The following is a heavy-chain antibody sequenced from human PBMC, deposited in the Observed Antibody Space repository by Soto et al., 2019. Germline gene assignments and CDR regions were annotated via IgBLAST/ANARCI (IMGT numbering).Heavy chain of an antibody. CDR2: INHSGST. D-gene: IGHD5-18*01. Sequence: PSETLSLTCAVYGGSFSGYYWSWIRQPPGKGLEWIGEINHSGSTNYNPSLKSRVTISVDTSKNQFSLKLSSVTAADTAVYYCAGWLRVGYYYGMDVWGQGTTVTVSS. V-gene: IGHV4-34*01. J-gene: IGHJ6*02. CDR1: GGSFSGYY. CDR3: AGWLRVGYYYGMDV.